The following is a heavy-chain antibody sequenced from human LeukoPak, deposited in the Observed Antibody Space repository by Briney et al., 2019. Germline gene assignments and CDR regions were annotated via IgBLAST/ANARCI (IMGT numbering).Heavy chain of an antibody. Sequence: TGGSLRLSCAASGFTFSSYEMNWVRQAPGKGLEWVSYISSSGSTIYYADSVKGRFTISRDNAKTSLYLQMNRLSAEDMPVYYCARDVYDYVWGSYSLDYWGQGTLVTVFS. CDR2: ISSSGSTI. CDR1: GFTFSSYE. J-gene: IGHJ4*02. CDR3: ARDVYDYVWGSYSLDY. V-gene: IGHV3-48*03. D-gene: IGHD3-16*01.